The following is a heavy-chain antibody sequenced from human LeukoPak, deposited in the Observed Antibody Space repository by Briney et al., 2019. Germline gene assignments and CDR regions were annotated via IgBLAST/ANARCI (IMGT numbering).Heavy chain of an antibody. CDR2: IYYSGST. D-gene: IGHD2-15*01. Sequence: SETLSLTCTVSGGSISSSSYYWGWIRQPPGKGLEWIGSIYYSGSTYYNPSLKSRVTISVDTSKNQFSLKLSSVTAADTAVYYCARFSPPDIEVVVAADDAFDIWGQGTLVTVSS. CDR1: GGSISSSSYY. J-gene: IGHJ3*02. CDR3: ARFSPPDIEVVVAADDAFDI. V-gene: IGHV4-39*01.